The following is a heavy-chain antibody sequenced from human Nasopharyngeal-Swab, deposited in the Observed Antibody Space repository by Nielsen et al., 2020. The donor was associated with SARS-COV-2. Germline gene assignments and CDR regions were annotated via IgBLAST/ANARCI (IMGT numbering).Heavy chain of an antibody. CDR2: ISGSGGST. Sequence: GESLKISCAASGFTFSSYAMSWVRQAPGKGLEWVSAISGSGGSTYYADSVKGRFTISRDNSKNTLYLQMNSLRAEDTAVYYCAREGGLAVAGVYYFDYWGQGTLVTVSS. V-gene: IGHV3-23*01. D-gene: IGHD6-19*01. J-gene: IGHJ4*02. CDR1: GFTFSSYA. CDR3: AREGGLAVAGVYYFDY.